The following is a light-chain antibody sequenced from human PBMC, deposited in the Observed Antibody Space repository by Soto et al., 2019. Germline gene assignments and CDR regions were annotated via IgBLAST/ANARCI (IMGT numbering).Light chain of an antibody. CDR3: QQSFSPLMYT. CDR1: ESISTY. V-gene: IGKV1-39*01. CDR2: SAS. Sequence: DIQMTQSPSSLSAAVGDRVTMSCRASESISTYINWYQQKSGKAPKLLIYSASKLQTGVPSRFSGSGSGTDFTLTINSLQPEDFATYYCQQSFSPLMYTFGQGTKLEIK. J-gene: IGKJ2*01.